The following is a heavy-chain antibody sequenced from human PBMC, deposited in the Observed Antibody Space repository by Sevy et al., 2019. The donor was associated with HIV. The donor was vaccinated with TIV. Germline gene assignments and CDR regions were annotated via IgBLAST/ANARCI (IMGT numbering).Heavy chain of an antibody. J-gene: IGHJ4*02. Sequence: GESLKISCKGSGYSFTSYWIGWVRQMPGKGLEWMGIIYPGDSDTRYSPSFQGQVTISADKSINTAYLQWSSLKASDTAMYYCARAIAAAGGGNDYWGQGTLVTVSS. CDR3: ARAIAAAGGGNDY. V-gene: IGHV5-51*01. D-gene: IGHD6-13*01. CDR1: GYSFTSYW. CDR2: IYPGDSDT.